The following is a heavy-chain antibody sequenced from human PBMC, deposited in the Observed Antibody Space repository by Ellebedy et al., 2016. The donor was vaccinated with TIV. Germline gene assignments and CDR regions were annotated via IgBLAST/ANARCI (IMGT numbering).Heavy chain of an antibody. Sequence: GESLKISCAASGFIFNHYSMNWVRQAPGKGLEWISSISSTGYYIYYADSVKGRFTISRDDAKNSLFLQMNSLRAEDTAVYYCARGAVTGMTTATFDPWGQGTLVTVSS. CDR3: ARGAVTGMTTATFDP. D-gene: IGHD4-11*01. V-gene: IGHV3-21*01. CDR1: GFIFNHYS. CDR2: ISSTGYYI. J-gene: IGHJ5*02.